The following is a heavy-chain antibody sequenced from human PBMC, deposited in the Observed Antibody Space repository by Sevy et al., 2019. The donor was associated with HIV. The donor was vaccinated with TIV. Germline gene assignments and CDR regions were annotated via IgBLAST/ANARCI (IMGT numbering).Heavy chain of an antibody. CDR3: TGGGRDHGWFDP. CDR2: ISSSGNMK. Sequence: GGSLRLSCAASGFTFSSYFMTWIRQPPGKGLEWVSYISSSGNMKYYADSVQGRFTISRGNARNSLYLQINSLRAEDTAVYYCTGGGRDHGWFDPWGQGTLVTVSS. CDR1: GFTFSSYF. V-gene: IGHV3-11*01. J-gene: IGHJ5*02. D-gene: IGHD1-26*01.